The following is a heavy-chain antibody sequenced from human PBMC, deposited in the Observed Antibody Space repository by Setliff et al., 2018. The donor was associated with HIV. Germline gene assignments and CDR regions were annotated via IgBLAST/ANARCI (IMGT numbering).Heavy chain of an antibody. CDR2: INHSGGT. CDR3: ATYYIAVAGTFPY. CDR1: GGSISSSNW. J-gene: IGHJ4*02. Sequence: SETLSLTCAVSGGSISSSNWWSWVRQPPGKGLEWIGEINHSGGTNHNPSLKSRVTISVDTSKKQFSLKLSSVTAADTAVYYCATYYIAVAGTFPYWGQGTLVTVSS. D-gene: IGHD6-19*01. V-gene: IGHV4-4*02.